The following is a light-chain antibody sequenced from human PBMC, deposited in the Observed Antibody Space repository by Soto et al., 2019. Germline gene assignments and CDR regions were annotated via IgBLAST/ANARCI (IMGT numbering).Light chain of an antibody. V-gene: IGLV2-8*01. Sequence: QSVLTQPPSASGSPRQSVTISCTGTSSDVGGYNFVSWYQQHPGKAPKLMIYEVTKRPSGVPDRFSGSKSGNTASLTVSGLQGEDEADYYCTSYAGSNIPVVFGGGTKVTV. CDR2: EVT. J-gene: IGLJ2*01. CDR3: TSYAGSNIPVV. CDR1: SSDVGGYNF.